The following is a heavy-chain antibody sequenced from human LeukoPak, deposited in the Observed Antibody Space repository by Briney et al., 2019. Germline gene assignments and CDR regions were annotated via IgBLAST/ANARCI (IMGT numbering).Heavy chain of an antibody. CDR1: GGSISSYY. CDR3: ARLVYSSGWYRWDY. CDR2: IYYSGST. D-gene: IGHD6-19*01. V-gene: IGHV4-59*08. Sequence: SETLSLTCTVSGGSISSYYWSWIRQPPGKGLEWIGYIYYSGSTIYNPSLKSRVTISVDTSKNQFSLKLSSVTAADTAVYYCARLVYSSGWYRWDYWGQGTLVPSPQ. J-gene: IGHJ4*02.